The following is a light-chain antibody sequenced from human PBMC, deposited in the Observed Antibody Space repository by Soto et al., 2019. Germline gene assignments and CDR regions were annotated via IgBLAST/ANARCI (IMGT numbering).Light chain of an antibody. J-gene: IGKJ4*01. CDR1: QGMHNY. Sequence: DVQMTQSPSSLSASAGDRVTITCRASQGMHNYLAWYQQKPGKPPKLLIYGASTVQSGVPSRFIASGYGTDFTLTISSLQPEDAATYYCQKYDSGLRTFGGGTTVEIK. CDR3: QKYDSGLRT. V-gene: IGKV1-27*01. CDR2: GAS.